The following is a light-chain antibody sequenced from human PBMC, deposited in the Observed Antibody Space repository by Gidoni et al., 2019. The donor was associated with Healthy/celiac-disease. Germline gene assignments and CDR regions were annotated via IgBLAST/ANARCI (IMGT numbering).Light chain of an antibody. J-gene: IGKJ4*01. Sequence: IQLTRSPSSLSAPVGDRVTITCQASQDISNYLNWYQQKPGKAPKLLIYDASNLETGVPSRFSGSGSGTDFTFTISSLQPEDIATYYCQQYDNLPLTFGGGTKVEIK. CDR2: DAS. CDR1: QDISNY. V-gene: IGKV1-33*01. CDR3: QQYDNLPLT.